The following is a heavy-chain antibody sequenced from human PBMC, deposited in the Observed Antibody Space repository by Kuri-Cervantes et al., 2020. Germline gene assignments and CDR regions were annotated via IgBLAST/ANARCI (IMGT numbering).Heavy chain of an antibody. CDR3: ARYNSRDTFDV. V-gene: IGHV2-5*02. J-gene: IGHJ3*01. D-gene: IGHD3-10*01. Sequence: SGPTLVKPTQTLALTCTFSGFSLSTSAVGVGWIRQPPGKALEWLALIYWDDDKRYNPSLKSRLTITKDTSKNQVVLAMTNVDPVDTATYYCARYNSRDTFDVWGPGTMVTVSS. CDR1: GFSLSTSAVG. CDR2: IYWDDDK.